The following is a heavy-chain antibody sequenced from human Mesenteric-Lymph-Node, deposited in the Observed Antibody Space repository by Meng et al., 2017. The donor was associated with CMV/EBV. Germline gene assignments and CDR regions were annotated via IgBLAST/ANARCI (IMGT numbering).Heavy chain of an antibody. J-gene: IGHJ4*02. V-gene: IGHV3-23*01. Sequence: GGSLRLSCAASGFTFTSYAMSWVRQAPGKGLEWVSIISGSGGNTYYADSVEGRFTISRDNSKNTLYLQMNSLRVEDTAVYYCAKDQRHCSGGKCLFDYWGQGTAVTVSS. CDR2: ISGSGGNT. D-gene: IGHD2-15*01. CDR3: AKDQRHCSGGKCLFDY. CDR1: GFTFTSYA.